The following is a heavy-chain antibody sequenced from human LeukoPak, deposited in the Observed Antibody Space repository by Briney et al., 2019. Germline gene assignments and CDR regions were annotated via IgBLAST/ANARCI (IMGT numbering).Heavy chain of an antibody. CDR2: INHSGSP. D-gene: IGHD2-8*01. V-gene: IGHV4-34*01. CDR3: ARANIVLMVYIDY. Sequence: NPSETLSLTCSVYGGSFSGYYWSWIRQPPGKGLEWIGEINHSGSPNYNPSLKSRVTISVGTSKNQFSLKLSSVTAADTAVYYCARANIVLMVYIDYWGQGTLVTVSS. J-gene: IGHJ4*02. CDR1: GGSFSGYY.